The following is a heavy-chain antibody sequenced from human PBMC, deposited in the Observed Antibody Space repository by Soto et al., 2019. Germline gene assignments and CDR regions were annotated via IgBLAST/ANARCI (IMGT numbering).Heavy chain of an antibody. CDR3: TRANWYSEY. J-gene: IGHJ4*02. CDR1: GGSINNHY. V-gene: IGHV4-59*11. CDR2: VYYNGIT. D-gene: IGHD7-27*01. Sequence: QVQLQESGPGLVKPSETLSLTCTVSGGSINNHYWSWIRQPPGKGLEWLGYVYYNGITNYNPSLKSRVTMSVDTSKNQLSLTLTSLTAADTAIYYCTRANWYSEYWGQGTLVTVSS.